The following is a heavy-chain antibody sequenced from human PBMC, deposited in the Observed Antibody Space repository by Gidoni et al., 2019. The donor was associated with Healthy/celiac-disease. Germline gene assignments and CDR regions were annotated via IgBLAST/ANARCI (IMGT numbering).Heavy chain of an antibody. V-gene: IGHV4-39*01. Sequence: QLQLQESGPGLVKPSETLSLTCTVSGGSISSSSYYWGWIRQPPGKGLEWIGSIYYSGSTYYNPSLKSRVTISVDTSKNQFSLKLSSVTAADTAVYYCARVAIHYQLLGSLVFRAEREPDYWGQGTLVTVSS. D-gene: IGHD2-2*01. CDR3: ARVAIHYQLLGSLVFRAEREPDY. CDR1: GGSISSSSYY. J-gene: IGHJ4*02. CDR2: IYYSGST.